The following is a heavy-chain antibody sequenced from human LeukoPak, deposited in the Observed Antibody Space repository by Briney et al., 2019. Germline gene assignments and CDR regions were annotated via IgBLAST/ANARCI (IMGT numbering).Heavy chain of an antibody. CDR2: FDPEDGET. J-gene: IGHJ6*03. V-gene: IGHV1-24*01. D-gene: IGHD1-26*01. CDR3: ARARSSPFYYYYYMDV. CDR1: GYTLTELS. Sequence: GASVKVSCKVSGYTLTELSMHWVRQAPGKGLEWMGGFDPEDGETIYAQKFQGRVTMTTDTSTSTAYMELRSLRSDDTAVYYCARARSSPFYYYYYMDVWGKGTTVTVSS.